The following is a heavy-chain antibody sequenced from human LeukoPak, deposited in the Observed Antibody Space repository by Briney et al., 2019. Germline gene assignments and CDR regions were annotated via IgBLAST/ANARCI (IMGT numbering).Heavy chain of an antibody. CDR2: IYHSGST. V-gene: IGHV4-30-2*01. J-gene: IGHJ4*02. CDR1: GGSISSGGYY. Sequence: SETLSLTCTVSGGSISSGGYYWSWIRQPPGKGLVWIGYIYHSGSTYYNPSLKSRVTISVDRSKNQFSLKLSSVTAADTAVYYCAREGYDSSGYYLLGYWGQGTLVTVSS. D-gene: IGHD3-22*01. CDR3: AREGYDSSGYYLLGY.